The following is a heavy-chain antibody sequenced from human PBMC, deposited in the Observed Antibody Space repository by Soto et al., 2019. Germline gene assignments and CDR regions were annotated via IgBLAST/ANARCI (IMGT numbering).Heavy chain of an antibody. Sequence: QVQLVQSGTEVKKPGASVKVSCKASGYTFSNFGLSWVRQAPGQGLEWMGWISPSNGQTIYAQNFHGIVTMTTDTSTATAHMELRRLISDDTAVYYCARVIMIFGVANLGSYFDYWGQGTRVTVSA. V-gene: IGHV1-18*01. J-gene: IGHJ4*02. CDR1: GYTFSNFG. CDR3: ARVIMIFGVANLGSYFDY. D-gene: IGHD3-3*01. CDR2: ISPSNGQT.